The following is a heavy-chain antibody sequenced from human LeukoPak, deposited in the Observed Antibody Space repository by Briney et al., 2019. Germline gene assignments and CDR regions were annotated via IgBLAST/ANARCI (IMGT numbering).Heavy chain of an antibody. CDR1: GGSISSSSYY. CDR2: LYYSGST. CDR3: ARHGYRSGPNNWFDP. D-gene: IGHD3-3*01. Sequence: TSETLSLTCTVSGGSISSSSYYWGWIRQPPGKGLEWIGSLYYSGSTYYNPSLRSRVTISVDTSKNQFSLKLSSVTAADTAVYYCARHGYRSGPNNWFDPWGQGTLVTVSS. V-gene: IGHV4-39*01. J-gene: IGHJ5*02.